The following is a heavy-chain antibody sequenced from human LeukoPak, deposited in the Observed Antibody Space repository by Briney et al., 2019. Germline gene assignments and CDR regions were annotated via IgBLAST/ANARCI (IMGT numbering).Heavy chain of an antibody. J-gene: IGHJ4*02. D-gene: IGHD5-18*01. CDR3: AKFRYSYGFYPLDY. V-gene: IGHV3-23*01. CDR1: GFTFSSYA. Sequence: GGSLRLSCAASGFTFSSYAMSWVRQAPGKGLEWVSAISGSGGSTYYADSVKGRFTISRDNSRNTLYLQMNSLRAEDTAVYYCAKFRYSYGFYPLDYWGQGTLVTVSS. CDR2: ISGSGGST.